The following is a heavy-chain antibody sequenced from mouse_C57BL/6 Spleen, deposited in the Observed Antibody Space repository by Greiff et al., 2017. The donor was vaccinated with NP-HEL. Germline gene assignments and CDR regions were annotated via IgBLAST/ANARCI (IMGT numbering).Heavy chain of an antibody. J-gene: IGHJ2*01. Sequence: EVMLVESGGGLVKPGGSLKLSCAASGFTFSSYAMSWVRQTPEKRLEWVATISDGGSYTYYPDNVKGRFTISRDNAKNNLYLQMSHLKSEDTAMYYCASGHYFDYWGQGTTLTVSS. CDR1: GFTFSSYA. CDR3: ASGHYFDY. V-gene: IGHV5-4*03. CDR2: ISDGGSYT.